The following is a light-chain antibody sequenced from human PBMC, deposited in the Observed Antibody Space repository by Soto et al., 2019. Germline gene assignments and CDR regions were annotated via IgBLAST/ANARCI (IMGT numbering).Light chain of an antibody. CDR1: SSDVGFYNY. V-gene: IGLV2-14*01. CDR2: EVS. J-gene: IGLJ3*02. Sequence: QSALTQPASVSGSPGQSITISCTGTSSDVGFYNYVSWYQQHPGKVPKLMIYEVSHRPSGVSNRFSGSKSGNTASLTISGLQAEDEADYYCISYTRSSTWVFGGGTKLTVL. CDR3: ISYTRSSTWV.